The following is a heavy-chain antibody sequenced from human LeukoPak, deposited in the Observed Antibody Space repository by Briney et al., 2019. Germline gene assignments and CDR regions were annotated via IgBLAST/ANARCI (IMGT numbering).Heavy chain of an antibody. Sequence: SETLSLTCAVSGASISSHSWWSWVRQPPGKGLEWIGEVYHSGGANYKPSLKSRVTISVDTSRNHFSLKLTSVTAADTAVYYCARDYSGYGYYFDYWGQGTLVTVSS. D-gene: IGHD5-12*01. CDR1: GASISSHSW. CDR3: ARDYSGYGYYFDY. V-gene: IGHV4/OR15-8*01. CDR2: VYHSGGA. J-gene: IGHJ4*02.